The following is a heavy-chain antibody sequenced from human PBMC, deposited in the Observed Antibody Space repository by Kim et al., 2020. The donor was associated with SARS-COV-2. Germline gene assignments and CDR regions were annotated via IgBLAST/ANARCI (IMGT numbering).Heavy chain of an antibody. V-gene: IGHV3-33*01. CDR1: GFTFSSYG. Sequence: GGSLRLSCAASGFTFSSYGMHWVRQAPGKGLEWVAVIWYDGSNKYYADSVKGRFTISRDNSKNTLYLQMNSLRAEDTAVYYCASLGYYYDSSGYYTDVWGQGTTVTVSS. D-gene: IGHD3-22*01. CDR3: ASLGYYYDSSGYYTDV. CDR2: IWYDGSNK. J-gene: IGHJ6*02.